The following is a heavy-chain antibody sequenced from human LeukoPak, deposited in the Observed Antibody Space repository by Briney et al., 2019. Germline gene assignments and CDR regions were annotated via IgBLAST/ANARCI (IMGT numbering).Heavy chain of an antibody. D-gene: IGHD3-22*01. J-gene: IGHJ4*02. CDR3: AKDILSEDRYYYDSSGYFQEFRDY. CDR1: GFTFSSCA. Sequence: GGSLRLSCAASGFTFSSCAMSWVRQAPGKGLEWVSAISGSGGSTYYADSVKGRFTISRDNSKNTLYLQMNSLRAEDTAVYYCAKDILSEDRYYYDSSGYFQEFRDYWGQGTLVTVSS. V-gene: IGHV3-23*01. CDR2: ISGSGGST.